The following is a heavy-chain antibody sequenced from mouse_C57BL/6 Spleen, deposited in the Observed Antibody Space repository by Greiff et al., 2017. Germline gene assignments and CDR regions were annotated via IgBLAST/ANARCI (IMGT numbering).Heavy chain of an antibody. CDR2: IYPRDGST. Sequence: LVESDAELVKPGASVKISCKVSGYTFTDHTIHWMKQRPEQGLEWIGYIYPRDGSTKYNEKFKGKATLTADKSSSTAYMQLNSLTSEDSAVYFCADYYGSSYDWYFDVWGTGTTVTVSS. V-gene: IGHV1-78*01. J-gene: IGHJ1*03. CDR1: GYTFTDHT. D-gene: IGHD1-1*01. CDR3: ADYYGSSYDWYFDV.